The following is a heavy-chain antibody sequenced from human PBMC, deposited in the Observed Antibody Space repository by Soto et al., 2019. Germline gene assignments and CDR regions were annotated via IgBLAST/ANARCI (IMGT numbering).Heavy chain of an antibody. CDR3: ARIRIAVAGTFYYYYGMDV. D-gene: IGHD6-19*01. CDR1: GFSLSTSGMC. Sequence: SGPTLVNPTQTLTLTCTFSGFSLSTSGMCVSWIRQPPGKALEWLARIDWDDDKYYSTSLKTRLTISKDTSKNQVVLTMTNMDPVDTATYYCARIRIAVAGTFYYYYGMDVWGQGTTVTVS. J-gene: IGHJ6*02. V-gene: IGHV2-70*11. CDR2: IDWDDDK.